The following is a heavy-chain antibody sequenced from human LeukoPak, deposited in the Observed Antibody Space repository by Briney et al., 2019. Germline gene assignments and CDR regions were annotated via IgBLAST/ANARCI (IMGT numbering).Heavy chain of an antibody. CDR3: ARGGYSYGYPRYYYGMDV. V-gene: IGHV4-30-2*01. Sequence: SETLSLTCAVSGGSISSGGYSWSWIRQPPGKGLEWIGYIYHSGSTYYNPSLKSRVTISVDRSKNQFSLKLSSVTAADTAVYYCARGGYSYGYPRYYYGMDVWGQGTMVTVSS. CDR2: IYHSGST. D-gene: IGHD5-18*01. J-gene: IGHJ6*02. CDR1: GGSISSGGYS.